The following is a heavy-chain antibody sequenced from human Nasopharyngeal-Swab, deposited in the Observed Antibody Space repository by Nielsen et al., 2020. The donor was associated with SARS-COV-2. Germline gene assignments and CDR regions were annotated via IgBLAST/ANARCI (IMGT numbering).Heavy chain of an antibody. V-gene: IGHV1-69*13. D-gene: IGHD3-10*01. CDR3: AGWITMIRGATFDI. CDR2: IIPIFGTA. CDR1: AGTFSSYA. J-gene: IGHJ3*02. Sequence: SVKVSCKASAGTFSSYAVSWVRPAPGPGLEWMGGIIPIFGTANYAQKFQGRVTITADESTSTAFMELSSLRSEDTAVYYCAGWITMIRGATFDIWGQGTMVTVSS.